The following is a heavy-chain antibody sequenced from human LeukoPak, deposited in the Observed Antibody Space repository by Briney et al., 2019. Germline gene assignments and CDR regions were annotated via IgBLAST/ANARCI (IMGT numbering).Heavy chain of an antibody. Sequence: GGSLRLSCAASGFTVSSNYMSWVRQAPGKGLEWVSVIYSGGSTYYADSVKGRFTISRDNAKNSLYLQMNSLRAEDTAVYYCARDTADGSGSYLYYYYYGMDVWGQGTTVTVSS. D-gene: IGHD3-10*01. J-gene: IGHJ6*02. CDR3: ARDTADGSGSYLYYYYYGMDV. CDR2: IYSGGST. V-gene: IGHV3-53*01. CDR1: GFTVSSNY.